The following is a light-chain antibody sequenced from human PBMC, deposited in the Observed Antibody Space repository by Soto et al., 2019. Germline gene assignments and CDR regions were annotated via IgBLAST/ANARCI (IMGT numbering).Light chain of an antibody. CDR2: GAS. CDR3: QQYNLWPPIT. CDR1: QNVFSN. Sequence: EIVMTQSPGTLSVSPGERATLSCRASQNVFSNVAWYQQRPGQPPRLLISGASTSATGVSARFSASGSGTDFTLTITSLQSEDFAVYYCQQYNLWPPITFGQGTRLEIK. V-gene: IGKV3-15*01. J-gene: IGKJ5*01.